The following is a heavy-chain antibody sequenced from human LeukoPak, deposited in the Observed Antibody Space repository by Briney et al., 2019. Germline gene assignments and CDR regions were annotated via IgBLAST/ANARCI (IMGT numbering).Heavy chain of an antibody. V-gene: IGHV1-8*01. Sequence: GASVTVSCKASGYTFTSYDINLVRQATGQGLEWMGWMNPNSGNTGYAQKFQGRVTMTRNTSISTAYMELSSLRSEDTAVYYCATHHARDYGDYSTSVDYWGQGTLVTVSS. CDR2: MNPNSGNT. J-gene: IGHJ4*02. CDR1: GYTFTSYD. CDR3: ATHHARDYGDYSTSVDY. D-gene: IGHD4-17*01.